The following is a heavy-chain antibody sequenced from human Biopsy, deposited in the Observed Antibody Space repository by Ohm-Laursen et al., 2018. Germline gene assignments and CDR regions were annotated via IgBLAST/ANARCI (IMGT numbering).Heavy chain of an antibody. CDR3: AHGSGSYYKWDF. Sequence: GTLSLTCTLSGDSITRSYWSWIRQSPGQGLEWIGHVFDRGTTNYNPSVRSRVTMSEDTSKKQFSLKITPVTAADTAIYYCAHGSGSYYKWDFWGRGTLVTVSP. CDR1: GDSITRSY. J-gene: IGHJ4*02. CDR2: VFDRGTT. V-gene: IGHV4-59*08. D-gene: IGHD3-10*01.